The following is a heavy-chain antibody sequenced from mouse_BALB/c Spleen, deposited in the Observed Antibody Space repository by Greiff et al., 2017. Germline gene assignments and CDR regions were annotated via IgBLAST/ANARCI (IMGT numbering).Heavy chain of an antibody. CDR1: GFTFSDYY. D-gene: IGHD1-1*01. Sequence: EVQLVESGGGLVKPGGSLKLSCAASGFTFSDYYMYWVRQTPEKRLEWVATISDGGSYTYYPDSVKGRFTISRDNAKNNLYLQMSSLKSEDTAMYYCARRGYYGSSAWFAYWGQGTLVTVSA. V-gene: IGHV5-4*02. J-gene: IGHJ3*01. CDR3: ARRGYYGSSAWFAY. CDR2: ISDGGSYT.